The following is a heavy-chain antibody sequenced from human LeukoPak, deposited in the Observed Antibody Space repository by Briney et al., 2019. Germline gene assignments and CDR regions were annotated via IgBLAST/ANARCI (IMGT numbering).Heavy chain of an antibody. V-gene: IGHV4-59*08. Sequence: PSETLSLTCTVSGGSISSYYWSWIRQPPGKGLEWIGYIYYSGSTNYNPSLKSRVTISVDTSKNQFSLKLSSVTAADTAVYYCARSRQRMAGGRKFEYHFDSWGQGSLVIVS. J-gene: IGHJ4*02. CDR2: IYYSGST. CDR1: GGSISSYY. CDR3: ARSRQRMAGGRKFEYHFDS. D-gene: IGHD5-24*01.